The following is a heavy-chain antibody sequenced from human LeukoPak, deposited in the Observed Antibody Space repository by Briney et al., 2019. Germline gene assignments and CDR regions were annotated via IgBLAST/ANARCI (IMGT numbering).Heavy chain of an antibody. CDR3: ARGNSGSYYGSDY. J-gene: IGHJ4*02. Sequence: SETLSLTCTVSGGSVSSGSYYWSWIRQPPGKGLEWIAYIYYTGSTNYNPSLKSRVTISVDTSKNQFSLKLSSVTAADTAVYYCARGNSGSYYGSDYWGQGTLVTVSS. D-gene: IGHD1-26*01. CDR2: IYYTGST. V-gene: IGHV4-61*01. CDR1: GGSVSSGSYY.